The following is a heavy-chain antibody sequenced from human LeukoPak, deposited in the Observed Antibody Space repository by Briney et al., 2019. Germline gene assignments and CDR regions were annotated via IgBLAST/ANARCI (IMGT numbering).Heavy chain of an antibody. CDR2: ISSSGDYI. J-gene: IGHJ4*02. Sequence: PGGSLRLSCAASGFTFSSYTSNWVRQAPGKGLEWVSSISSSGDYIYYADSMKGRFTISRDNAKKSLYLQMNSLRAEDTAVYYCARGTMVTVNFDYWGQGTLVTVSS. V-gene: IGHV3-21*01. D-gene: IGHD4-11*01. CDR3: ARGTMVTVNFDY. CDR1: GFTFSSYT.